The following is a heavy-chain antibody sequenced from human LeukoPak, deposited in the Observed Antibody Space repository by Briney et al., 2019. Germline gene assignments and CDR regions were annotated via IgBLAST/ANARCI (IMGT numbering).Heavy chain of an antibody. Sequence: GESLKISCKGSGFSFTTNWIGWVRQMPGKGLEWMEIIYPGDSDTRYSPSFQGQVTISADKSITTAYLQWSSLKASDTAMYFCARHTGVGAAADSWGQGTPVTVSS. V-gene: IGHV5-51*01. CDR3: ARHTGVGAAADS. CDR2: IYPGDSDT. CDR1: GFSFTTNW. J-gene: IGHJ4*02. D-gene: IGHD6-13*01.